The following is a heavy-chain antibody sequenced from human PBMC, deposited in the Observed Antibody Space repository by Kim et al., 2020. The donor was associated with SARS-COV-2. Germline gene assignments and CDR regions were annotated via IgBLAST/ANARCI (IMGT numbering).Heavy chain of an antibody. D-gene: IGHD5-12*01. Sequence: YAVSVKSRITINPDTSKNQFSLQLNSVTPEDTAVYYCAREEVYSGYRFDYWGQGTLVTVSS. CDR3: AREEVYSGYRFDY. J-gene: IGHJ4*02. V-gene: IGHV6-1*01.